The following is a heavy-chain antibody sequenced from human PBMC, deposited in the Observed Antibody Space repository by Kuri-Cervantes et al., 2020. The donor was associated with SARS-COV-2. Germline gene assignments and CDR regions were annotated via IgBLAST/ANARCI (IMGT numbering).Heavy chain of an antibody. V-gene: IGHV3-23*01. D-gene: IGHD3-22*01. Sequence: GGSLRLSCVASGFTFSDYGMNWVRQAPGKGLEWVSSISNSGGSTYNADSVKGRFTISRDNSKNTLYLQMNSLRAEETAVYYCARSRGYYDSRGQARHLIYFWGQGTQVTVSS. CDR2: ISNSGGST. CDR3: ARSRGYYDSRGQARHLIYF. CDR1: GFTFSDYG. J-gene: IGHJ4*02.